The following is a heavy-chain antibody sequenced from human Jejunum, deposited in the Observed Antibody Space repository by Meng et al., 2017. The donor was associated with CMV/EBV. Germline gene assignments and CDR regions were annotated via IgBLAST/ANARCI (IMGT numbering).Heavy chain of an antibody. D-gene: IGHD2-2*01. Sequence: SNYGKHWVRLAPGKGLEWAAFIRYDGRNKFYADSVKGRFTISRDNSKNTLSMQMNSLRAEDTAVYYCAKDDCDITNCWQYYGLDVWGQGTTVTVSS. J-gene: IGHJ6*02. V-gene: IGHV3-30*02. CDR2: IRYDGRNK. CDR3: AKDDCDITNCWQYYGLDV. CDR1: SNYG.